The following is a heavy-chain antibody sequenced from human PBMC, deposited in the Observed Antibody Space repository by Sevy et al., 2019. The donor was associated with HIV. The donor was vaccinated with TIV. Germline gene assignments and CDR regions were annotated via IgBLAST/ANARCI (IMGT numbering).Heavy chain of an antibody. D-gene: IGHD3-9*01. Sequence: ETLSLTCTVSGGSFSSSSYYWGWIRQPPGKGLEWIGSIYYSGSTYYNPSLKSRVTIAVDTSKNQFSLKLSSVTAADTAVYYCAKTGQDTGWGQGTLVTVSS. CDR3: AKTGQDTG. CDR1: GGSFSSSSYY. CDR2: IYYSGST. J-gene: IGHJ4*02. V-gene: IGHV4-39*01.